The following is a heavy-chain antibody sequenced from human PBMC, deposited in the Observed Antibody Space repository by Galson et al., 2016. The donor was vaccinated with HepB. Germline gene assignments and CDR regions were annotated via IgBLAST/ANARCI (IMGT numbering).Heavy chain of an antibody. CDR1: GFTFSSFW. CDR3: ARDSSPDSGRTFYDAYDI. J-gene: IGHJ3*02. D-gene: IGHD4/OR15-4a*01. V-gene: IGHV3-7*01. CDR2: INQGGTEQ. Sequence: SLRLSCAASGFTFSSFWMAWVRQTPGKGLEWLANINQGGTEQNYVDSVKGRFTISRDNAKNSLYLQMNRLRTEDTAVYYCARDSSPDSGRTFYDAYDIWGQGTMVTVSA.